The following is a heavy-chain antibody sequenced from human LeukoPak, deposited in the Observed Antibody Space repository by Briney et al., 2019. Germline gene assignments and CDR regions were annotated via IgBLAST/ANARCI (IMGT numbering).Heavy chain of an antibody. J-gene: IGHJ4*02. D-gene: IGHD5-12*01. V-gene: IGHV3-30*02. CDR1: GFTFSSYG. Sequence: PGGSLRLSCAASGFTFSSYGMHWVRQAPGKRLEWVAFIRYDGSNKYYADSVKGRFTISRDNSKNTLYLQMNSLRAEDTAVYYCAKHRRVATIRAPFDYWGQGTLVTVSS. CDR2: IRYDGSNK. CDR3: AKHRRVATIRAPFDY.